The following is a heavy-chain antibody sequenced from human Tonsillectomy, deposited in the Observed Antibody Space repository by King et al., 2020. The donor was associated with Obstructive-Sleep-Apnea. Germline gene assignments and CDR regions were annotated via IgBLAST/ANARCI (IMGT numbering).Heavy chain of an antibody. CDR1: GVSISSGGYY. Sequence: LQLQESGPGLVKPSQTLSLTCTVSGVSISSGGYYWSWIGQHPGKGLEWIGYIYSSGSTYYNPSLKSRLIISVDTSKNQFSLKVSSVTAADTAVYYCARDGYSYYDYWGQGTLVTVSS. J-gene: IGHJ4*02. CDR2: IYSSGST. D-gene: IGHD5-18*01. CDR3: ARDGYSYYDY. V-gene: IGHV4-31*03.